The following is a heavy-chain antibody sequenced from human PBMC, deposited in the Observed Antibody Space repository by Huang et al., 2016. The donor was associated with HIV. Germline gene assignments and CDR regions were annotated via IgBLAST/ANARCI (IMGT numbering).Heavy chain of an antibody. CDR1: GGSISTHY. Sequence: QVQLQESGPGLVKPSETLSLTCTVSGGSISTHYWSWIRQPPGKGLEWIGSIDYSGSNNSSPSLKSRVTILLDTSKNQFSLRVNSVTAADTAMYYCARDHHDFWRGYRRMYFFDHWGQGTLVTVSS. V-gene: IGHV4-59*11. D-gene: IGHD3-3*01. J-gene: IGHJ4*02. CDR2: IDYSGSN. CDR3: ARDHHDFWRGYRRMYFFDH.